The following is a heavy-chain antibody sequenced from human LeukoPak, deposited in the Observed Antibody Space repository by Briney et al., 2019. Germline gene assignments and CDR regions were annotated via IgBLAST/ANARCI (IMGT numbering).Heavy chain of an antibody. J-gene: IGHJ6*03. CDR3: ARSDTTGTTNEYYYYYYMDV. D-gene: IGHD1-1*01. V-gene: IGHV3-64*01. CDR2: IHSNGIST. Sequence: GGSLRLSCAASGFTFSNYPIHWVRQAPGKGLEFVSSIHSNGISTYYGNSVKGRFTVSRDNSKNTVYLQMGSLREEDTAVYYCARSDTTGTTNEYYYYYYMDVWGKGTTVTVSS. CDR1: GFTFSNYP.